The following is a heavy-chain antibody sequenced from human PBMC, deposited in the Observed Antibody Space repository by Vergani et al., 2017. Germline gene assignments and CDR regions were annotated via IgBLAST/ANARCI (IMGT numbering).Heavy chain of an antibody. CDR3: ASTQSASGRKENPTDNWFDP. CDR2: ISSSSSYI. D-gene: IGHD2-15*01. Sequence: EVQLVESGGGLVKPGGSLRLSCAASGFTFSSYSMNWVRQAPGKGLEWVSSISSSSSYIYYADSVKGRFTISRDNAKNSLYLLMNSLRAENTAVYFCASTQSASGRKENPTDNWFDPWSQGALVTVSS. V-gene: IGHV3-21*01. J-gene: IGHJ5*02. CDR1: GFTFSSYS.